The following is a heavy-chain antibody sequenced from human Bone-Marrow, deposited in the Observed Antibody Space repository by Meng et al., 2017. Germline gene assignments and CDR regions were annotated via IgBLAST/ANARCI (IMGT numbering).Heavy chain of an antibody. V-gene: IGHV1-18*01. CDR1: GGTFSSYA. Sequence: ASVKVSCKASGGTFSSYAISWVRQAPGQGLEWMGWISAYNGNTNYAQKLQGRVTMTTDTSTSTAYMELRSLRSDDTAVYYCASSGHSSSWSSYYYGMDVWGQGTTVTVSS. CDR2: ISAYNGNT. D-gene: IGHD6-13*01. CDR3: ASSGHSSSWSSYYYGMDV. J-gene: IGHJ6*02.